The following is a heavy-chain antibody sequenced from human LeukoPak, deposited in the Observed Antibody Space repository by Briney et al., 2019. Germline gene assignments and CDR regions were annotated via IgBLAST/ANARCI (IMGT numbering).Heavy chain of an antibody. Sequence: QPGGSLRLSCAASGFTFNNYGMHWVRQAPGKGLEWVAVISSDGTQKYYADSVKGRVTISRDNSKNTLYLQMNSLRAEDTAVYYCARDRAIFGVVYYFDYWGQGTLVTVSS. CDR2: ISSDGTQK. V-gene: IGHV3-30*03. CDR1: GFTFNNYG. D-gene: IGHD3-3*01. CDR3: ARDRAIFGVVYYFDY. J-gene: IGHJ4*02.